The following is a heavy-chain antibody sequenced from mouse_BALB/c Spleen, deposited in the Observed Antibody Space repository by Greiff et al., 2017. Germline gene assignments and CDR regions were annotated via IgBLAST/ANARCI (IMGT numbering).Heavy chain of an antibody. Sequence: QVTLKGSGPGILQPSQTLSLTCSFPGFSLSTSGMGVSWIRQPSGKGLEWLAHIYWDDDKRYNPSLKSRLTISKDTSRNQVFLKITSVDTADTATYYCAQTTVVDFDYWGQGTTLTVSS. CDR2: IYWDDDK. CDR1: GFSLSTSGMG. D-gene: IGHD1-1*01. J-gene: IGHJ2*01. V-gene: IGHV8-12*01. CDR3: AQTTVVDFDY.